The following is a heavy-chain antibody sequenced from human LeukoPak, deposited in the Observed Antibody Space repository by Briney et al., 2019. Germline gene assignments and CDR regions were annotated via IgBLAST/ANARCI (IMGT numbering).Heavy chain of an antibody. J-gene: IGHJ6*03. D-gene: IGHD2-21*02. V-gene: IGHV4-4*07. Sequence: SETLSLTCTVSGGSISSYYWSWIRQPAGKGPEWIGRIYTSGSTNYNPSLKSRVTMSVDTSKNQFSLKLSSVTAADTAVYYCARDGGYCGGDCFVDVWGKGTTVTVSS. CDR1: GGSISSYY. CDR3: ARDGGYCGGDCFVDV. CDR2: IYTSGST.